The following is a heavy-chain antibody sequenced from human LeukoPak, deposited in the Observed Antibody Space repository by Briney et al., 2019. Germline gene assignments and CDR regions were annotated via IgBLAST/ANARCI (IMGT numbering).Heavy chain of an antibody. CDR2: ISYDGSNK. CDR3: ARDYEVTTDANAFDI. CDR1: GFTFSSYG. Sequence: GGSLRLSCAASGFTFSSYGMHWVRQAPGKGLEWVAVISYDGSNKYYADSMKGRFTISRDNSKNTLYLQMNSLRAEDTAVYYCARDYEVTTDANAFDIWGQGTMVTVSS. J-gene: IGHJ3*02. V-gene: IGHV3-30*19. D-gene: IGHD2-21*02.